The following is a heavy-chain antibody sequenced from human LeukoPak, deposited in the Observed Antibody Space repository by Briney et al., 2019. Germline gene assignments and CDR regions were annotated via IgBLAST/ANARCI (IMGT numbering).Heavy chain of an antibody. CDR1: GFTFSSYA. Sequence: AGGSLRLSCAASGFTFSSYAMSWVRQPPGKGLEWVSGINWSGGSTGYADSVKGRFTISRDNAKNSLYLQMNSLRAEDTALYYCAREILYDSIGYYQDYWGQGTLVTVSS. J-gene: IGHJ4*02. D-gene: IGHD3-22*01. V-gene: IGHV3-20*04. CDR3: AREILYDSIGYYQDY. CDR2: INWSGGST.